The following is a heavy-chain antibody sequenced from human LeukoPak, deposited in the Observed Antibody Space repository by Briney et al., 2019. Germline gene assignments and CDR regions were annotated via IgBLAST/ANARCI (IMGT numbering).Heavy chain of an antibody. CDR1: GFTFSSYA. Sequence: GGSLRLSCAASGFTFSSYAMSWVRQAPGKGLEWVSAISGSGGSTYYADSVKGRFTISRDNSKNTLYLQMNSLRAEDTAVYYCANSKYPDPYYFDYWGQGTLVTVSS. CDR3: ANSKYPDPYYFDY. V-gene: IGHV3-23*01. CDR2: ISGSGGST. J-gene: IGHJ4*02. D-gene: IGHD2-2*02.